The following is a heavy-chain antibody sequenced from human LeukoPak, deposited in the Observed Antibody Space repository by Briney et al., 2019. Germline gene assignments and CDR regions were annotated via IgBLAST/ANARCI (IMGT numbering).Heavy chain of an antibody. J-gene: IGHJ3*02. CDR2: VVVGSGNT. Sequence: ASAKVSCKASGFTFTTSSMQWVRQTRGQRLECIGWVVVGSGNTNYAQKFQERVTITRDMSTSTAYMELSSLRSEDTAVYYCAAADYYDSSGYYPYAFHIWGQGTMVTVSS. CDR1: GFTFTTSS. V-gene: IGHV1-58*02. D-gene: IGHD3-22*01. CDR3: AAADYYDSSGYYPYAFHI.